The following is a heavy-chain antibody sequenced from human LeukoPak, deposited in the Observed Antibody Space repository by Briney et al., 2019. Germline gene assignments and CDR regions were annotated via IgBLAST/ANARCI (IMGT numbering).Heavy chain of an antibody. CDR3: ARVPKNFDL. Sequence: SETLSLTCAVYGGSFSGFYWTWIRQPPGKGLEWIGQINHSRSTHYNPSLKSRVTISVDTSKNQFSLKRSSVTAADTAVYYCARVPKNFDLWGRGTLVTVSS. CDR2: INHSRST. CDR1: GGSFSGFY. D-gene: IGHD2/OR15-2a*01. V-gene: IGHV4-34*01. J-gene: IGHJ2*01.